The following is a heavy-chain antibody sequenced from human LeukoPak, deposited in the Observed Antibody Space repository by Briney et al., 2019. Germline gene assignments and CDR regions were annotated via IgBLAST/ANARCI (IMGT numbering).Heavy chain of an antibody. CDR3: AREIYGRFDF. J-gene: IGHJ4*02. V-gene: IGHV1-18*01. CDR1: GYTFTTYG. Sequence: ASVKVSCKASGYTFTTYGISWVRQAPGQGLEWMGWINPYNGNTNYAQKPQGRVTLTTETSTSTGYMELRSLRSDDTAVYYCAREIYGRFDFWGQGTLVTVSS. CDR2: INPYNGNT. D-gene: IGHD4-17*01.